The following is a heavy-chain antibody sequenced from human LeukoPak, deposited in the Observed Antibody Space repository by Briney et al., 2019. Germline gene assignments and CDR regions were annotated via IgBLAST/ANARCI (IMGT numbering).Heavy chain of an antibody. CDR1: GFTVSSNY. Sequence: PGGSLRLSCAASGFTVSSNYMSWVRQAPGKGLEWVSVIYSGGSTYYADSVKGRFTISRDNSKNTLYLQVNSLRAEDTAVYYCARDTTVDDAFDIWGQGTMVTVSS. CDR2: IYSGGST. J-gene: IGHJ3*02. V-gene: IGHV3-66*01. D-gene: IGHD4-23*01. CDR3: ARDTTVDDAFDI.